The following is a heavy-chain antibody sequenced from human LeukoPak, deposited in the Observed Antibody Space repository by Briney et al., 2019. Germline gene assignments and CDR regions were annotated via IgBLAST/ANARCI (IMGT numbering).Heavy chain of an antibody. CDR2: MSQSGST. J-gene: IGHJ4*01. Sequence: PSETLSLTCTVSGGSISSGGYYWTWIRQPPGKGLEWIGYMSQSGSTYYNPSLKSRVTISVDTSKSQFSLKLTSVTSADTAVYYCARDWSGPYYFDYWGQGTLVTVSS. V-gene: IGHV4-31*03. CDR3: ARDWSGPYYFDY. D-gene: IGHD3-3*01. CDR1: GGSISSGGYY.